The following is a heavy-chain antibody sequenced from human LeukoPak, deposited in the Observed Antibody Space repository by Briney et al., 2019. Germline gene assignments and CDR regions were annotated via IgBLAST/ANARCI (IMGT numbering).Heavy chain of an antibody. V-gene: IGHV1-2*02. J-gene: IGHJ2*01. Sequence: AASVKVSCKASGYTFTGYYMHWVRQAPGQGLEWMGWINPDSGGTNYAQKFQGRVTMTRDTSITTAYMDLSRLRSDDTAVYYCARASVGAPRWYFDLWGRGTLVTVSS. CDR2: INPDSGGT. CDR3: ARASVGAPRWYFDL. CDR1: GYTFTGYY. D-gene: IGHD1-26*01.